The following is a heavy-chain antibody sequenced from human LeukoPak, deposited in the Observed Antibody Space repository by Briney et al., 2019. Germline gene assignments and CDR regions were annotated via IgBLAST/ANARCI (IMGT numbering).Heavy chain of an antibody. Sequence: SVKVSCKASGGTFSSYAISWVRQAPGQGLEWMGGIIPIFGTANYAQKFQGRVTITADESTSTAYMELSSLRSEDTAVYYCAREGYYYDSSGPHYYFDYWGQGTLVTVSS. D-gene: IGHD3-22*01. V-gene: IGHV1-69*13. J-gene: IGHJ4*02. CDR1: GGTFSSYA. CDR2: IIPIFGTA. CDR3: AREGYYYDSSGPHYYFDY.